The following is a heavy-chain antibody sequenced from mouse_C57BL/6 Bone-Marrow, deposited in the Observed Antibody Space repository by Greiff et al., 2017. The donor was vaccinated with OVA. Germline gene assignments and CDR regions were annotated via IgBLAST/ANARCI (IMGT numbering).Heavy chain of an antibody. CDR1: GYTFTSYG. V-gene: IGHV1-81*01. CDR2: IYPRSGNT. CDR3: ARRGLPHFDY. D-gene: IGHD2-2*01. J-gene: IGHJ2*01. Sequence: VQRVESGAELARPGASVKLSCKASGYTFTSYGISWVKQRTGQGLEWIGEIYPRSGNTYYNEKFKGKATLTADKSSSTAYMELRSLTSEDSAVYFCARRGLPHFDYWGQGTTLTVSS.